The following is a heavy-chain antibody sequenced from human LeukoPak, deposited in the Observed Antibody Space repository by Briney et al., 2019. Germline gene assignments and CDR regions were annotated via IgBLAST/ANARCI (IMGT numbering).Heavy chain of an antibody. CDR3: ARATQGAFDI. CDR2: IYYSGSA. V-gene: IGHV4-59*01. Sequence: SETLSLTCTVSGGSINYYYWSWIRQPPGKGLEWIGYIYYSGSANYNPSLKSRVSISVDTSKNHFSLKLSSVTAADTAVYYCARATQGAFDIRGQGTMVTVSS. J-gene: IGHJ3*02. CDR1: GGSINYYY.